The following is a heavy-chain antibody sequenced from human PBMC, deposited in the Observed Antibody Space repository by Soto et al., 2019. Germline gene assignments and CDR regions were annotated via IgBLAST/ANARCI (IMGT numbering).Heavy chain of an antibody. J-gene: IGHJ4*02. CDR1: GYTFTSYS. CDR3: ARPMNYNDYLDY. Sequence: QVQLVQSGAEEKKPGASVKVSCKASGYTFTSYSMHWVRQAHGQRLEWMGWIHGNNGNTRYSQNLQGRITITRDTSASTDYMELGSLRSEDTAVYYCARPMNYNDYLDYWGQGTLVTVSS. D-gene: IGHD3-10*01. V-gene: IGHV1-3*05. CDR2: IHGNNGNT.